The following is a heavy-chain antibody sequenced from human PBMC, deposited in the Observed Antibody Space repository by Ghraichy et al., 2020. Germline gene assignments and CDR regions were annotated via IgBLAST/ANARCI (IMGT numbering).Heavy chain of an antibody. V-gene: IGHV1-8*01. J-gene: IGHJ4*02. CDR3: VITMLRGVMAANFDY. CDR1: GYPFTTFD. CDR2: LNPNSGNT. Sequence: ASVKVSCKASGYPFTTFDINWVRQATGQGLEWMGWLNPNSGNTGYAQKFQGRVTMTRDTSISTAYMELSSLRSEDTAVYYCVITMLRGVMAANFDYWAQGTLVTVSS. D-gene: IGHD3-10*01.